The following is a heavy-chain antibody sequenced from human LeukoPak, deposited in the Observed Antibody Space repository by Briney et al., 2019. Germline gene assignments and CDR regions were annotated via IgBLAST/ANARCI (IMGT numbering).Heavy chain of an antibody. D-gene: IGHD2-2*01. V-gene: IGHV4-34*01. J-gene: IGHJ6*02. CDR1: GGSFSGYY. Sequence: SETLSLTCAVYGGSFSGYYWSWIRQPPGKGLEWIGEINHSGSTNYNPSLKSRVTISVDTSKNQFSLKLSSVTAADTAVYYCARGAPPDIVVVPAAPYYYYGMDVWGQGTTATVSS. CDR3: ARGAPPDIVVVPAAPYYYYGMDV. CDR2: INHSGST.